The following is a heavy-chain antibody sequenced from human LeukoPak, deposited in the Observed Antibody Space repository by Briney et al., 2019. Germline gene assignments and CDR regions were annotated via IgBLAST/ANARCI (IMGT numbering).Heavy chain of an antibody. CDR3: AKDLAAVPGNKYFAY. J-gene: IGHJ4*02. Sequence: GGSLRLSCAASGFTFSTYDMTWVRQAPGKGLEWVSSISGSGGSTYYADSVKGRFTTSRDNSKDTLYLQMNGLRAEDTAVYYCAKDLAAVPGNKYFAYWGQGTLVTVSS. CDR1: GFTFSTYD. D-gene: IGHD6-19*01. CDR2: ISGSGGST. V-gene: IGHV3-23*01.